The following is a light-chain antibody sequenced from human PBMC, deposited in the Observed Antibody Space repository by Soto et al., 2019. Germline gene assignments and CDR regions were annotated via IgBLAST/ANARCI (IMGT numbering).Light chain of an antibody. CDR3: QLYNSYSPIT. V-gene: IGKV1-5*01. CDR1: QRISSW. Sequence: DIQMTQSPSTLSASVGDRVTITCRASQRISSWLAWYQQKPGKAPKLLIYDASSLESGVPSRFSGSGSGTEFTLTISSLQPDDFATYYCQLYNSYSPITFGQGTRLEIK. J-gene: IGKJ5*01. CDR2: DAS.